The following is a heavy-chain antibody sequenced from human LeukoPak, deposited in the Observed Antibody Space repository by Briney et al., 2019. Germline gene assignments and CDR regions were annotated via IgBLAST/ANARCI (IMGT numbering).Heavy chain of an antibody. CDR3: ARLRVGATGYFDS. D-gene: IGHD1-26*01. V-gene: IGHV4-39*01. CDR1: GGSISSSSYH. J-gene: IGHJ4*02. Sequence: SETLSLTCTVSGGSISSSSYHWGWIRQPPGKGLAWIGSVYYSGSTYNNPSLKSRVTISVDTSKKQFSLKMSSVTAADTAVYYCARLRVGATGYFDSWGQGSLVTVSS. CDR2: VYYSGST.